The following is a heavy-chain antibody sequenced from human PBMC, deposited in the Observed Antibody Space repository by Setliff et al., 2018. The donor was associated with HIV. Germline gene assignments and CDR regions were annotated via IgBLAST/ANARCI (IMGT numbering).Heavy chain of an antibody. CDR1: GGSISSYY. CDR2: IYTSGST. J-gene: IGHJ5*02. CDR3: ARTGGQWLVEWFDP. V-gene: IGHV4-4*07. Sequence: SETLSLTCTVSGGSISSYYWSWIRQPAGKGLEWIGRIYTSGSTNYNPSLKSRVTVSVDTSKNQFSLKLSSVTAADTAVYYCARTGGQWLVEWFDPWGQGTLVTVS. D-gene: IGHD6-19*01.